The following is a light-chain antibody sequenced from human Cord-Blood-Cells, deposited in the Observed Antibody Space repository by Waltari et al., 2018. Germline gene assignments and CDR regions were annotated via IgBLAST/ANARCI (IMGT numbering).Light chain of an antibody. Sequence: DIAMTQSPLSLPVTPGEPTSISCRSSKSLLHSNGYNYFDWYMQKPGQSPQILIYLCTKRATGVTDRFSGSGTGTDFTLKNSRVGAEDVGVYYCMQALQTPWTFGQGTKVEIK. V-gene: IGKV2-28*01. J-gene: IGKJ1*01. CDR2: LCT. CDR1: KSLLHSNGYNY. CDR3: MQALQTPWT.